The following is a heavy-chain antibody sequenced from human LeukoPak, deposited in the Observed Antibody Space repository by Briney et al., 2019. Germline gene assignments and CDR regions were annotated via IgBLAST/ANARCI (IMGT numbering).Heavy chain of an antibody. J-gene: IGHJ4*02. CDR2: INHSGST. D-gene: IGHD2-2*01. CDR3: ARRVCSSTSCYPSD. CDR1: GGSFSGYY. Sequence: SETLSLTLAVYGGSFSGYYWSWIRQPPRKGLEWIGEINHSGSTNYNPSLKSRVTISVDTSKNQFSLKLSSVTAADTAVYYCARRVCSSTSCYPSDWGQGTLVTVSS. V-gene: IGHV4-34*01.